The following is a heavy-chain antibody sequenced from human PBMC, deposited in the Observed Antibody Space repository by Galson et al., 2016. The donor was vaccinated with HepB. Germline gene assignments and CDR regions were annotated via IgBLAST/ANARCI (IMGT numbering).Heavy chain of an antibody. CDR1: GFTFNNYA. J-gene: IGHJ4*02. Sequence: SLRLSCAASGFTFNNYAMSWVRQAPGEGLEWVSAISGSGVTTYYADSVKGRFSISRDNSKNTLYLHINSLRAEDTAVYYCAKDLNYDFWSGFWDWGQGTLVTVSS. CDR3: AKDLNYDFWSGFWD. V-gene: IGHV3-23*01. D-gene: IGHD3-3*01. CDR2: ISGSGVTT.